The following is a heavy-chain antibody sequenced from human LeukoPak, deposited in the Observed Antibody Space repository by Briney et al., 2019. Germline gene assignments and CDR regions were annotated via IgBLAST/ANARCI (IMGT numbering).Heavy chain of an antibody. D-gene: IGHD4-17*01. Sequence: GGSLRLSCAASGFTFSSYWMTWVRQAPGKGLEWVANINQDGSEKSCVDSVGGRFTISRDNAKHSLFLQMHSLRAEDTAVYYCARVDEYGDYGSLDYWGQGTLLTVST. CDR3: ARVDEYGDYGSLDY. J-gene: IGHJ4*02. CDR2: INQDGSEK. V-gene: IGHV3-7*01. CDR1: GFTFSSYW.